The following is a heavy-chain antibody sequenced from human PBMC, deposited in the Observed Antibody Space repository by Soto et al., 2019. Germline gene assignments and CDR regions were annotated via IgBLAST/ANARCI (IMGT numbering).Heavy chain of an antibody. Sequence: GGSLRLSCAASGFTFSHYAMSWVRQAPWEGLEWVSGISGRGDNKYYADSVKGRFTISRDNSKDTLYLQMNSLRAEDTAVYYCAKRGSETLYYYYYYMDVWGKGTTVTVSS. CDR2: ISGRGDNK. CDR1: GFTFSHYA. CDR3: AKRGSETLYYYYYYMDV. J-gene: IGHJ6*03. V-gene: IGHV3-23*01. D-gene: IGHD3-10*01.